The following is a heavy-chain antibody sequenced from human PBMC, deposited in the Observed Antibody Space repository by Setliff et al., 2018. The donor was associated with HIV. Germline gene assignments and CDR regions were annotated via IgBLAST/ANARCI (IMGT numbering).Heavy chain of an antibody. CDR1: GFTFSSYG. J-gene: IGHJ4*01. V-gene: IGHV3-33*01. CDR2: IWYDGSDK. D-gene: IGHD2-21*02. Sequence: PGGSLRLSCAAPGFTFSSYGMHWVRQAPGKGLEWVAVIWYDGSDKFYADSVKGRFTISRDNSKNTLYLQMNSLRAEDTALYYCAREPSYCGHDCCSLLDYWGQGTLVTVSS. CDR3: AREPSYCGHDCCSLLDY.